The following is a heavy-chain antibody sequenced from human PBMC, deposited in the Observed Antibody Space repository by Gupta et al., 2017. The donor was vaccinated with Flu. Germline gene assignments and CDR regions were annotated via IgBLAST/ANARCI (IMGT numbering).Heavy chain of an antibody. J-gene: IGHJ4*02. Sequence: RQAPGKGLEWVSGISWNSGSVGYADSVKGRFTISRDNAKKSLYLQMNSLRAEDTAFYYCVKDSLSSSWSLFDYWGQGTLVTVSS. CDR3: VKDSLSSSWSLFDY. V-gene: IGHV3-9*01. CDR2: ISWNSGSV. D-gene: IGHD6-13*01.